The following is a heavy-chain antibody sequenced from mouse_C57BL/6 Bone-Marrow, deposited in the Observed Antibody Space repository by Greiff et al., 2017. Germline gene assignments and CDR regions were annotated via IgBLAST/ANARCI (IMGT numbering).Heavy chain of an antibody. V-gene: IGHV5-12*01. CDR2: ISNGGGST. Sequence: EVKLQESGGGLVQPGGSLKLSCAASGFTFSDYYMYWVRQTPEKRLEWVAYISNGGGSTYYPDTVKGRFTISRDNAKNTLYLQMSRLKSEDTAMYYCARHWNGSSYEAMDYWGQGTSVTVSS. CDR3: ARHWNGSSYEAMDY. J-gene: IGHJ4*01. D-gene: IGHD1-1*01. CDR1: GFTFSDYY.